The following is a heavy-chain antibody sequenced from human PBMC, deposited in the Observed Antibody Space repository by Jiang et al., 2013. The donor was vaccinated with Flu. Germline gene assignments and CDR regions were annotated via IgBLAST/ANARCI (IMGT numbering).Heavy chain of an antibody. D-gene: IGHD6-19*01. CDR1: GGSFSGYY. J-gene: IGHJ2*01. CDR3: ARGLAVAGIQDYWYFDL. Sequence: LLKPSETLSLTCAVYGGSFSGYYWSWIRQPPGKGLEWIGEINHSGSTNYNPSLKSRVTISVDTSKNQFSLKLSSVTAADTAVYYCARGLAVAGIQDYWYFDLWGRGTLVTVSS. V-gene: IGHV4-34*01. CDR2: INHSGST.